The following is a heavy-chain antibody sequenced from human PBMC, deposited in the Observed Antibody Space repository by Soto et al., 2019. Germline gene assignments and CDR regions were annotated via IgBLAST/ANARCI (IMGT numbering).Heavy chain of an antibody. CDR2: IVPIFGTA. V-gene: IGHV1-69*06. D-gene: IGHD3-22*01. CDR3: ARDRTLSHYYEDYYYGMDV. Sequence: SVKVSCKASGGTFSSYAISWVRQAPGQGLEWMGGIVPIFGTANYAQKFQGRVTITADKSTSTAYMELSSLRSEDTAVYYCARDRTLSHYYEDYYYGMDVWGQGTTVTVSS. J-gene: IGHJ6*02. CDR1: GGTFSSYA.